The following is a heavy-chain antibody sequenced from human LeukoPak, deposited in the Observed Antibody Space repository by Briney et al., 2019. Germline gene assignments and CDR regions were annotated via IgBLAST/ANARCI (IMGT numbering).Heavy chain of an antibody. CDR1: GFTFSSYA. Sequence: GGSLRLSCAASGFTFSSYAMSWVRQAPGKGLEWVSAISGSGGSTYYADSVKGRFTISRDNSKNTLYLQMNSLRAEDTAVYYCARGSIAVAGTLNYGMDVWGQGTTVTVSS. V-gene: IGHV3-23*01. D-gene: IGHD6-19*01. CDR3: ARGSIAVAGTLNYGMDV. J-gene: IGHJ6*02. CDR2: ISGSGGST.